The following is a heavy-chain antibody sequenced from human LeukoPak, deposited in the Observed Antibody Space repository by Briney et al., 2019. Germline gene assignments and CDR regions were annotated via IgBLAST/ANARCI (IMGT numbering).Heavy chain of an antibody. CDR3: ARAAYYYDNSGYFRFDY. J-gene: IGHJ4*02. CDR1: GGSVSSRTYY. CDR2: IYSSGST. V-gene: IGHV4-61*01. Sequence: SETLSLTCTVSGGSVSSRTYYWSWIRQPPGKGLEWIGYIYSSGSTNYNPSLKSRVTISVDTSKNQFSLKLTSVTAADTAVYYCARAAYYYDNSGYFRFDYWGQGTLVTVSS. D-gene: IGHD3-22*01.